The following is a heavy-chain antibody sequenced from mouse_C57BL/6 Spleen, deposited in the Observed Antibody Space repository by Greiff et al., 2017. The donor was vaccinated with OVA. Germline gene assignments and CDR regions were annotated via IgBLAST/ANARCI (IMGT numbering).Heavy chain of an antibody. V-gene: IGHV14-1*01. Sequence: ESGAELVRPGASVKLSCTASGFNIKDYYMPWVKQRPEQGLEWIGRIDPEDGDTEYAPQFQGKATLTADTTSNTASLQLSSLTSEDTAVYYCTTHYYGEAMDYWGQGTSVTVSS. CDR2: IDPEDGDT. CDR3: TTHYYGEAMDY. J-gene: IGHJ4*01. CDR1: GFNIKDYY. D-gene: IGHD1-2*01.